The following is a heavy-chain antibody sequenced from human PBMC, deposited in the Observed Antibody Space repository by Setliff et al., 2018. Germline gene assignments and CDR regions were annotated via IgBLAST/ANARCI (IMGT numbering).Heavy chain of an antibody. J-gene: IGHJ6*02. D-gene: IGHD3-3*01. V-gene: IGHV1-69*13. CDR3: ASDGQGNYNFWSGSYYYYGMDV. CDR1: GGTFSSYA. CDR2: IIPIFGTA. Sequence: GASVKVSCKASGGTFSSYAISWVRQAPGQGLEWMGGIIPIFGTANYAQKFQGRVTITADESTSTAYMELSSLRSEDTAVYYCASDGQGNYNFWSGSYYYYGMDVWGQGTTVTVSS.